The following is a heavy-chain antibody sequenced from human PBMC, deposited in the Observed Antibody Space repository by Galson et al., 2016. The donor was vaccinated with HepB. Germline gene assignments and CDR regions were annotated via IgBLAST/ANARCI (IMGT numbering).Heavy chain of an antibody. V-gene: IGHV3-53*01. D-gene: IGHD4-11*01. Sequence: LRLSCAASGFSVSNTYMTWVRQSPGKGLEWVSVVYITGDTYYADSVKGRFTVSRDTSRNTLYLQMNSLRAEDPAVYFCARDTSVTKGALDYWGQGTLVTVSS. CDR2: VYITGDT. CDR3: ARDTSVTKGALDY. J-gene: IGHJ4*02. CDR1: GFSVSNTY.